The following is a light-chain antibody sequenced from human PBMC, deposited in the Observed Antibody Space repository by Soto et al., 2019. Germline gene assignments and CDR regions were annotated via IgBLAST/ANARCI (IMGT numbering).Light chain of an antibody. CDR1: QSVSSSY. J-gene: IGKJ3*01. Sequence: EIVVTQSPGTLSLSPGERATLSCRASQSVSSSYLAWYQQKPGQAPRLLIYGASSRATGIPDRFSGSGSGTDFTLTISRLEPEDFAVYYCQQYGSSLFTFGPGTKVAIK. V-gene: IGKV3-20*01. CDR2: GAS. CDR3: QQYGSSLFT.